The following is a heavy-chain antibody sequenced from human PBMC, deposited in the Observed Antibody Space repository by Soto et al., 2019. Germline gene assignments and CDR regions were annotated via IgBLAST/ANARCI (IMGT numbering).Heavy chain of an antibody. J-gene: IGHJ6*01. Sequence: KGMEWCCRMPSKPDGGTTEYAGHLKGRFTISRDDSKNTLYLQMNSLKTEDTAVYSCTTGVLWHLNYYYYSGMDV. D-gene: IGHD3-10*01. V-gene: IGHV3-15*01. CDR3: TTGVLWHLNYYYYSGMDV. CDR2: MPSKPDGGTT.